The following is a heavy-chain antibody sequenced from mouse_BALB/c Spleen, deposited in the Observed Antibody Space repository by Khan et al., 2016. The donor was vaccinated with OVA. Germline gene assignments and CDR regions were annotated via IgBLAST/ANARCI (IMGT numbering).Heavy chain of an antibody. J-gene: IGHJ2*01. CDR1: GYTFINYW. V-gene: IGHV1-7*01. CDR3: ARRCLGCDFDY. Sequence: QVQLKESGAELAKPGASVKMSCKASGYTFINYWILWVKQRPGQGLEWIGYINPSTGYTEYNQNFKDKATLTADKSSSTAYMQLSSLTSADSAVYYCARRCLGCDFDYWGQGTTLTVSS. D-gene: IGHD3-3*01. CDR2: INPSTGYT.